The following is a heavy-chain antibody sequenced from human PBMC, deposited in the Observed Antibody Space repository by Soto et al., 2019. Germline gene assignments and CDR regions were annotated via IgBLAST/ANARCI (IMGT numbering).Heavy chain of an antibody. J-gene: IGHJ4*02. CDR3: ARIGYSSWIDY. CDR1: GFTFSSYS. D-gene: IGHD6-6*01. V-gene: IGHV3-48*01. CDR2: ISSRSSTI. Sequence: EVQLVESGGGLVQPGASLRLSCAASGFTFSSYSMNWVRQAPGEGLEWVSYISSRSSTIFYADSVKGRFTISRENAKNSLYLQMNSLRAEVTAVYYCARIGYSSWIDYWGQGTLVTVSS.